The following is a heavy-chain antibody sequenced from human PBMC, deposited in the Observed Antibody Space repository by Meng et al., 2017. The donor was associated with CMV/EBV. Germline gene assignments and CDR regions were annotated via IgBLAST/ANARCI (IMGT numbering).Heavy chain of an antibody. CDR1: GFTFDDYG. J-gene: IGHJ4*02. V-gene: IGHV3-20*04. CDR3: ARDYSTLWDGSDY. CDR2: INWNGGST. D-gene: IGHD3-10*01. Sequence: GESLKISCAASGFTFDDYGMSWVRRAPGKGLEWVSGINWNGGSTGYADSVKGRFTISRDNAKNSLYLQMNSLRAEDTALYYCARDYSTLWDGSDYWGQGTLVTVSS.